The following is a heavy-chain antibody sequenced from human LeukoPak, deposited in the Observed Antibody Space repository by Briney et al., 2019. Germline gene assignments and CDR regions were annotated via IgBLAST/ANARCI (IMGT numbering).Heavy chain of an antibody. Sequence: GASVKVSCKASGGTFSSYAISWVRQAPGQGLEWMGRIIPILGIANYAQKFQGRVTITADKSTSTAYMELSSLRSEDTAVYYCARAGPERYGMDVWGQGTTATVSS. J-gene: IGHJ6*02. CDR2: IIPILGIA. CDR3: ARAGPERYGMDV. CDR1: GGTFSSYA. V-gene: IGHV1-69*04.